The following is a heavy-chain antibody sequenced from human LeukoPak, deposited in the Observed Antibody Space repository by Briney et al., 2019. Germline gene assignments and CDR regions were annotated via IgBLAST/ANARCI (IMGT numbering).Heavy chain of an antibody. J-gene: IGHJ4*02. CDR2: ISWNSFTI. V-gene: IGHV3-9*01. D-gene: IGHD3-22*01. CDR1: GFTFDDYA. CDR3: AKDTGYYYDSSNYWV. Sequence: GGSLRLSCAASGFTFDDYAMHWVRQAPGKGLEWVSGISWNSFTIGYADSVKGRFTISRDNAKNSLYLQMNSLRAEDTALYYCAKDTGYYYDSSNYWVWGQGTLVTVSS.